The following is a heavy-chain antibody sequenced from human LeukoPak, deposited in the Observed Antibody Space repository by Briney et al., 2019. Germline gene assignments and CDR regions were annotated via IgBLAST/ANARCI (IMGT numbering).Heavy chain of an antibody. CDR3: ARPWYDSSGYYPVEYFQH. D-gene: IGHD3-22*01. J-gene: IGHJ1*01. CDR2: INPSGGST. CDR1: GYTFTSYH. Sequence: ASVKVSCKASGYTFTSYHMHWVRQAPGQGLEWMGIINPSGGSTSYAQKFQGRVTMTRDTSTSTVYMELSSLRSEDTAVYYCARPWYDSSGYYPVEYFQHWGQGTLVTVSS. V-gene: IGHV1-46*01.